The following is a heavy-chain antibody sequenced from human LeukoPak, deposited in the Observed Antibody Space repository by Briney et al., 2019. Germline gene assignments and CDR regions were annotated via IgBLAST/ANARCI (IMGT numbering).Heavy chain of an antibody. J-gene: IGHJ5*02. V-gene: IGHV1-2*02. CDR1: GYTLTGYY. Sequence: ASVKVSCKASGYTLTGYYIHWVRQAPGQGLEWMGWINPNSGGTNYAQKFQGRVTMTRDTSISTAYMELSRLTSDDTAVYYCARDRLVIVPAAIINWFDPWGQGTLVTVSS. CDR3: ARDRLVIVPAAIINWFDP. CDR2: INPNSGGT. D-gene: IGHD2-2*01.